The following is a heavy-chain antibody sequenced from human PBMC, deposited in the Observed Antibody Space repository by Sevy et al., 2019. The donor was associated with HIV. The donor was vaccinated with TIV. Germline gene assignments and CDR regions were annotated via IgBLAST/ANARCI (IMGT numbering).Heavy chain of an antibody. D-gene: IGHD3-22*01. CDR1: GFGFHWYW. CDR3: ARGTYDRSGYYKY. CDR2: INSDGSSI. J-gene: IGHJ4*02. V-gene: IGHV3-74*01. Sequence: GGSLRLSCAASGFGFHWYWMHWVRQVPGKGLIWVARINSDGSSIQYADSVKGRFTISRDNAKGTLYLQMNSLRVEDSGVYYCARGTYDRSGYYKYWGQGTLVTVSS.